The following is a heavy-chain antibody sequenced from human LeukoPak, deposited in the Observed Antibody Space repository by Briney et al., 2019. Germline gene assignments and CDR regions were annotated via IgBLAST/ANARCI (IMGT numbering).Heavy chain of an antibody. CDR2: IYYSGST. CDR3: ASESD. V-gene: IGHV4-59*08. CDR1: GGSISSYY. Sequence: SETLSLTCTVSGGSISSYYWSWIRQPPGKGLEWIGYIYYSGSTYYNPSLKSRVTISVDTSKNQFSLKLSSVTAADTAVYYCASESDWGQGTLVTVSS. J-gene: IGHJ4*02.